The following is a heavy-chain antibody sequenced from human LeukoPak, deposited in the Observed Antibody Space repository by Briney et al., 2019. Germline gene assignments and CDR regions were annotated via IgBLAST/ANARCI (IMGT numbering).Heavy chain of an antibody. CDR2: IYYTGSS. J-gene: IGHJ4*02. CDR3: ARSHGSGSYYNLNDY. D-gene: IGHD3-10*01. V-gene: IGHV4-59*01. Sequence: SETLSLTCTVSGGSISNYYWSWIRQPPGKGLEWIGYIYYTGSSNYNPSLRSRVTISVDTSKNQFSLKLSSVTAADTAVYYCARSHGSGSYYNLNDYWGQGTLVTVSS. CDR1: GGSISNYY.